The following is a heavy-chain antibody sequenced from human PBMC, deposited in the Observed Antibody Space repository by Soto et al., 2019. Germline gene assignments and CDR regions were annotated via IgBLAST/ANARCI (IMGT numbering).Heavy chain of an antibody. D-gene: IGHD1-26*01. J-gene: IGHJ4*02. CDR1: GFTFSSYA. CDR3: ASRGSGRYYDY. V-gene: IGHV3-23*01. Sequence: EVQLLESGGGLVQPGGSLRLSCAASGFTFSSYAMRWVRQAPVKGLEWVSAISGSGGSTYYADSVKGRFTISRDNNKTTLYLQMNSLRAEDKAVYYCASRGSGRYYDYWGQGTLVTVSS. CDR2: ISGSGGST.